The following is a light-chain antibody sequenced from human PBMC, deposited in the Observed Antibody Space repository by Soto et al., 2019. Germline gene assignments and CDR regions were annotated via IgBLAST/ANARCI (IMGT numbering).Light chain of an antibody. CDR1: QSISSW. J-gene: IGKJ4*01. CDR2: KAS. Sequence: DIQMTQSPSTLSASVGDRVTITCRASQSISSWSAWYQQKPGKAPKLLIYKASSLESGVPSRFSGSGSGTEFTLTISSLQPDDFATYYCQQYTRFGGGTKV. CDR3: QQYTR. V-gene: IGKV1-5*03.